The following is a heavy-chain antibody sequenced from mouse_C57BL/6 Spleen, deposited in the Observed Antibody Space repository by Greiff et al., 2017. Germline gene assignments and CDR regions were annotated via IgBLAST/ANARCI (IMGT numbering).Heavy chain of an antibody. CDR2: IDPSDSYT. J-gene: IGHJ1*03. Sequence: QVQLQQPGAELMMPGASVKLSCKASGYTFTSYWMHWVKQRPGQGLEWIGEIDPSDSYTNYNHKFKGKSTLTVDTSSSTAYMQLISLTAEDSADYDCEHYSSRVYFGVWGTRTTVTVSS. D-gene: IGHD1-1*01. V-gene: IGHV1-69*01. CDR1: GYTFTSYW. CDR3: EHYSSRVYFGV.